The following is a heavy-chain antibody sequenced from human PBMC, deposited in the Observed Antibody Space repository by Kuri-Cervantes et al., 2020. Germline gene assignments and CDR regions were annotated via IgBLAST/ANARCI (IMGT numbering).Heavy chain of an antibody. V-gene: IGHV3-30*07. CDR1: GFTFSSYA. J-gene: IGHJ4*02. Sequence: GESLKISFAASGFTFSSYAMHWGRQAPGKGLEGVAVISYDGSNKYYADSVKGRFTISRDNAKNSLYLQMNSLRAEDTAVYYCARAADSSSSVFDYWGQGTLVTVSS. CDR3: ARAADSSSSVFDY. CDR2: ISYDGSNK. D-gene: IGHD6-13*01.